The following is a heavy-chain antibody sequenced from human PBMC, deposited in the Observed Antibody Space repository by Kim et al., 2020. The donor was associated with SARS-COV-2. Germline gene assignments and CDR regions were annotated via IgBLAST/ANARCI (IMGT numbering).Heavy chain of an antibody. CDR2: IYYNWST. V-gene: IGHV4-59*13. J-gene: IGHJ5*02. Sequence: SETLSLTCTVSGGSISSYYWSWSRQPPRKGLEWVWFIYYNWSTNYNPSLKRQVPVSVYTSKNQFSLQLSSVTAADTAVYYCARGGYSSSGTTSWFDPWGQGTLVTVSS. D-gene: IGHD6-13*01. CDR3: ARGGYSSSGTTSWFDP. CDR1: GGSISSYY.